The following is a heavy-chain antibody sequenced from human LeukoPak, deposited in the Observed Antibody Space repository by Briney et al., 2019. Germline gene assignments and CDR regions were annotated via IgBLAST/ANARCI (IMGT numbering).Heavy chain of an antibody. J-gene: IGHJ4*02. Sequence: GGSLRLSCAASGFTVSSNYMSWVRQAPGKGLEWVSVIYSGGSTYYADSVKGRFTISRDNSKNTLYLQMNSLRAEDTAVYYCARGNSGSYYGPIDYWGQGTLVTVSS. D-gene: IGHD1-26*01. CDR2: IYSGGST. V-gene: IGHV3-66*01. CDR1: GFTVSSNY. CDR3: ARGNSGSYYGPIDY.